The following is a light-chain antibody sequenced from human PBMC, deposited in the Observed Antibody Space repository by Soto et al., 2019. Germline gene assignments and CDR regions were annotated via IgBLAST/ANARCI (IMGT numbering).Light chain of an antibody. V-gene: IGKV3-20*01. Sequence: IVLTQSPGTLSLSPGERATLSCRASQSVSNNYLAWYQQKPGQAPRLLIYGASNRATGIPDRFSGSGSGTDFTLTISRLEPEDFAVYSCQQYDNSPWTFGQGTKVDI. CDR2: GAS. CDR3: QQYDNSPWT. J-gene: IGKJ1*01. CDR1: QSVSNNY.